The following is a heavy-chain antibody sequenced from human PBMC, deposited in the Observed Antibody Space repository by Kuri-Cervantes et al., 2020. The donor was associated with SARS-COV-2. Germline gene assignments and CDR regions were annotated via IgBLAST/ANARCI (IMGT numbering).Heavy chain of an antibody. V-gene: IGHV3-23*01. CDR2: ISGSGSNT. CDR1: GFTFSTYA. D-gene: IGHD6-13*01. Sequence: GESLKISCAASGFTFSTYAMSWVRRAPGKGLEWVSGISGSGSNTHYADSVKGRFTISRDNSKNTLDLQINSLRGEDTAVYYCAKGVAAADSYYFDYWGQGTLVTVSS. J-gene: IGHJ4*02. CDR3: AKGVAAADSYYFDY.